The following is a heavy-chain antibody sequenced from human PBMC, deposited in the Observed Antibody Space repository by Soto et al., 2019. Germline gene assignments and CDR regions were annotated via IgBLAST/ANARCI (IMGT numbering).Heavy chain of an antibody. J-gene: IGHJ5*02. CDR2: IIPIYGTP. CDR1: GGTLTGLS. V-gene: IGHV1-69*06. D-gene: IGHD1-26*01. Sequence: QVQLVQSGAAVKKHGSSVKVSCRASGGTLTGLSMNWMRQAPGQGLEGMGGIIPIYGTPSFSQKFQGRVTMIADKATSTVYIELSRLTPDATAVDDCAPDLGAWFDQWGQGTLVPVS. CDR3: APDLGAWFDQ.